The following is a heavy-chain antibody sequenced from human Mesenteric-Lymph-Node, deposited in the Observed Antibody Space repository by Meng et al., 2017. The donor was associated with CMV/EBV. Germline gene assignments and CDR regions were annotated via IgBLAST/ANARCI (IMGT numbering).Heavy chain of an antibody. CDR2: IFNDGSNE. V-gene: IGHV3-30*02. D-gene: IGHD3-3*01. CDR1: GFTFSHYG. Sequence: GESLKISCAASGFTFSHYGMHWVRQAPGKGLQWVACIFNDGSNEDYVDSVRGRFIISRDNSKNTLYLQMNSLRPDDTAVYYCAKDWREFWSGLGRVDPWGQGILVTVSS. CDR3: AKDWREFWSGLGRVDP. J-gene: IGHJ5*02.